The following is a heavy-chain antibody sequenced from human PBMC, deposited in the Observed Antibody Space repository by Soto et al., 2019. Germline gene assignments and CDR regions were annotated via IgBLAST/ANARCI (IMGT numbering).Heavy chain of an antibody. Sequence: QVQLVQSGAEVKKPGASVKVSCKASGYIFTTYAIHCVLQAPGQRLEWMGWINAGNGNTKYSQKLQRRVTITSDTSANTVYMELSRLTSEDTTLYCCARGHGDSGYEPLVSWGLGTLDTVSS. CDR1: GYIFTTYA. J-gene: IGHJ4*02. CDR3: ARGHGDSGYEPLVS. V-gene: IGHV1-3*01. CDR2: INAGNGNT. D-gene: IGHD5-12*01.